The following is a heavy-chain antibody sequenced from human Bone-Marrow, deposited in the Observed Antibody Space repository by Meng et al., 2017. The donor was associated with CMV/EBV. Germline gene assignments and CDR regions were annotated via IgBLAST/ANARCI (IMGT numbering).Heavy chain of an antibody. D-gene: IGHD1-1*01. J-gene: IGHJ6*02. CDR2: IIPILGIA. Sequence: SVKVSCKASGGTFSSYAISWVRQAPGQGLEWMGGIIPILGIANYAQKFQGRVTITTDESTSTAYMELRSLRSDDTAVYYCARNDYYYYGMDVWGQGTTVTVSS. CDR1: GGTFSSYA. CDR3: ARNDYYYYGMDV. V-gene: IGHV1-69*10.